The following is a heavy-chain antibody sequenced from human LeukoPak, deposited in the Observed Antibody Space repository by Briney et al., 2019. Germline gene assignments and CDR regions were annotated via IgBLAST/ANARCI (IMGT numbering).Heavy chain of an antibody. CDR3: ARDQAVAGTSHFDY. V-gene: IGHV4-34*01. J-gene: IGHJ4*02. D-gene: IGHD6-19*01. CDR1: GGSFSGYY. CDR2: INHSGST. Sequence: PSETLSLTCAVYGGSFSGYYWSWIRQPPGKGLEWIGEINHSGSTNYNPSLKSRVTISVDTSKNQFSLKLSSVTAADTAVYYCARDQAVAGTSHFDYWGQGTLVTVSS.